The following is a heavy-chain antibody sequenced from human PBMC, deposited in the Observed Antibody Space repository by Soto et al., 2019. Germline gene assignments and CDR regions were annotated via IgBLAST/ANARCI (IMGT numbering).Heavy chain of an antibody. J-gene: IGHJ4*02. V-gene: IGHV3-13*01. CDR3: ARGQSSITMVRALDY. CDR1: GFTFSTYD. Sequence: GGSLRLTCAASGFTFSTYDMHWVRQPTGKGLEWVSTIGTADDTYYPASVKGRFTISRENAKNSLYLQMDSLRAGDTAVYYCARGQSSITMVRALDYWGQGILVTVSS. CDR2: IGTADDT. D-gene: IGHD3-10*01.